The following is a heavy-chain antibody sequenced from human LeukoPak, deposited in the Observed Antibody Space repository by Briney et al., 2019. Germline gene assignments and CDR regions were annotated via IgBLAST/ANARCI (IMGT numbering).Heavy chain of an antibody. CDR3: ARGGYTYGYLSDAFDI. Sequence: GASVKVSCKASGYTFTSYGISWVRQAPGHGLEWMGIINPSGGSPTYAQKFQGRVTVTRDTSTTTVYMELSSLRSEDTAVYYCARGGYTYGYLSDAFDIWGQGTMVTVCS. CDR2: INPSGGSP. CDR1: GYTFTSYG. D-gene: IGHD5-18*01. J-gene: IGHJ3*02. V-gene: IGHV1-46*01.